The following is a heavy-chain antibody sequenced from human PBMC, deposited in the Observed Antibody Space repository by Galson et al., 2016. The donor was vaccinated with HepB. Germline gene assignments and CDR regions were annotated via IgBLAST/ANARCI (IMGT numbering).Heavy chain of an antibody. CDR1: GYTFSSYG. D-gene: IGHD2-15*01. CDR3: ARITLAAHAWNSFDS. Sequence: SVKVSCKASGYTFSSYGITWVRQGPGQGLEWMGWTSTYNGNTKYAQKLQGRVTMTTDTSTSTAYMELRSLRSDDTGVYYCARITLAAHAWNSFDSWGQGTLVTVSS. J-gene: IGHJ4*02. V-gene: IGHV1-18*01. CDR2: TSTYNGNT.